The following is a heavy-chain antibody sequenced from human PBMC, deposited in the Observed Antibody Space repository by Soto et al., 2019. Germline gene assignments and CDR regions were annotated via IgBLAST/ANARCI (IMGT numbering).Heavy chain of an antibody. V-gene: IGHV2-5*02. J-gene: IGHJ4*02. CDR1: GFSLSTSGVG. CDR3: AHKGPEDWPIDY. Sequence: QITLKESGPTLVRPTQTLTLTCAFSGFSLSTSGVGVGWIRQPPGKALEWLAVIYWDASKHYSPSQRSRLTITKDTSKNQVVHTMTNMDPMDTGTYDCAHKGPEDWPIDYWGQGTLVTVSS. D-gene: IGHD3-9*01. CDR2: IYWDASK.